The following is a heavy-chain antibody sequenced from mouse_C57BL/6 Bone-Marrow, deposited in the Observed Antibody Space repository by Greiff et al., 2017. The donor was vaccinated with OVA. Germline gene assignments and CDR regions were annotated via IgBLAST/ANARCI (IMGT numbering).Heavy chain of an antibody. CDR2: IYPRSGNT. CDR3: ARRGGYYYGSSYDYAMDY. Sequence: QVQLQQSGAELARPGASVKLSCKASGYTFTSYGISWVKQRTGQGLEWIGEIYPRSGNTYYNEKFKGTATLTADKSSSTAYMELRSLTSEDSAVYFCARRGGYYYGSSYDYAMDYWGQGPSVTVAS. CDR1: GYTFTSYG. J-gene: IGHJ4*01. V-gene: IGHV1-81*01. D-gene: IGHD1-1*01.